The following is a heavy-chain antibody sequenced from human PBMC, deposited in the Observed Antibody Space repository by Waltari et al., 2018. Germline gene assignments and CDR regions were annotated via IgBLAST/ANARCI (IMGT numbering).Heavy chain of an antibody. CDR3: ARTEHYYYYMDV. CDR2: IYPGDSDT. J-gene: IGHJ6*03. CDR1: GYSFTSSW. Sequence: VHLVPSGAEVKKPGESLKISCKGSGYSFTSSWIAWVGQMPGKGLDWMGIIYPGDSDTRYSPSFQGQVTISADKSISTAYLQWSSLKAWDTAMYYCARTEHYYYYMDVWGKGTTVTVSS. V-gene: IGHV5-51*01.